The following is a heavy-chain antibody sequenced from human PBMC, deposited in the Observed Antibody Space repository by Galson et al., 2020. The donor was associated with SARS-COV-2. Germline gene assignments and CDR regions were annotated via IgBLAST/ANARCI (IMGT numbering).Heavy chain of an antibody. V-gene: IGHV1-46*03. CDR1: GYTFTSYY. Sequence: ASVKVSCKASGYTFTSYYMHWVRQAPGHALAWMGIINPSGGSTSYAQKFQDRVTMTRNTSTSTAYMELSSLRSEDTAVYYCARDNRAAAGIYYFDYWGQGTLVTVSS. J-gene: IGHJ4*02. CDR2: INPSGGST. CDR3: ARDNRAAAGIYYFDY. D-gene: IGHD6-13*01.